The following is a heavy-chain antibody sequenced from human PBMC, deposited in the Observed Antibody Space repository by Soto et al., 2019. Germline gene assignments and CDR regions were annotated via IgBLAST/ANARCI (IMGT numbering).Heavy chain of an antibody. CDR2: IWYDGSNK. CDR3: ARGWFGELVLDY. J-gene: IGHJ4*02. D-gene: IGHD3-10*01. CDR1: GFTFCSYG. V-gene: IGHV3-33*01. Sequence: QVQLVESGGGVVQPGRSLRLSCAASGFTFCSYGMHWVRQAPGKGLEWVAVIWYDGSNKYYADSVKGRFTISRDNSKNTLYLQMNSLRAEDTAVYYSARGWFGELVLDYWGQGTLVTVSS.